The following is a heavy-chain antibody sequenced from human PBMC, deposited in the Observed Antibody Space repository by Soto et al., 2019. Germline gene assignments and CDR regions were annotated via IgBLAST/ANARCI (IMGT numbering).Heavy chain of an antibody. CDR1: GGSFRNHA. Sequence: QVQLVQSGAEVRTPGSSVKISCKASGGSFRNHAVSWVRQAPGQGPEWMGGIIPLSGTTNYPQKFQGRVTITADEFMTTAYMELSSLRSEDTAVYYCARGPDRSGFYLFDYWGQGTLVTVSS. J-gene: IGHJ4*02. D-gene: IGHD3-22*01. V-gene: IGHV1-69*01. CDR2: IIPLSGTT. CDR3: ARGPDRSGFYLFDY.